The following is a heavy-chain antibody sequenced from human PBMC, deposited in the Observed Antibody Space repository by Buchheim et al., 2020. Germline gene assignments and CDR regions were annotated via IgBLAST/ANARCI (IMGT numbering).Heavy chain of an antibody. Sequence: VQLQESGPGLVKPSQTLSLTCTVSGGSISSGGYYWNWIRHHPEKGLEWIGYIYNGVTTHYNPSLRSRLIISVDKSENQFSLKLSSVTAADTAVYYCARAGYYDSRGYLGDFDYWGQGTL. V-gene: IGHV4-31*03. CDR3: ARAGYYDSRGYLGDFDY. J-gene: IGHJ4*02. CDR1: GGSISSGGYY. D-gene: IGHD3-22*01. CDR2: IYNGVTT.